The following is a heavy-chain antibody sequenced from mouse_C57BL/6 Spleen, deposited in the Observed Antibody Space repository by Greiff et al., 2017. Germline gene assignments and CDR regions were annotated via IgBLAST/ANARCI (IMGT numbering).Heavy chain of an antibody. CDR1: GFSLTSYG. V-gene: IGHV2-6*03. D-gene: IGHD2-3*01. CDR3: ARDDGYYGGYFDY. CDR2: IWSDGST. Sequence: VQLQESGPGLVAPSQSLSITCTVSGFSLTSYGVHWVRQPPGKGLEWLVVIWSDGSTTYNSALKSRLSISKDNSKSQVFLKMNSLQTDDTAMYYCARDDGYYGGYFDYWGQGTTLTVSS. J-gene: IGHJ2*01.